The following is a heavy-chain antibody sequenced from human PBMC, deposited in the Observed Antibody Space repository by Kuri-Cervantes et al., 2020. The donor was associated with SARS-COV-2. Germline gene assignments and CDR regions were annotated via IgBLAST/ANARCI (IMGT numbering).Heavy chain of an antibody. V-gene: IGHV1-69*06. Sequence: SVKVSCKASGGTFSSYAISWVRQAPGQGLEWMGGITPIFGTANYAQKFQGRVTITADKSTSTAYMELSSLRSEDTAVYYCARESSCSSTSCPSDYWGQGTLVTVSS. CDR3: ARESSCSSTSCPSDY. CDR2: ITPIFGTA. CDR1: GGTFSSYA. J-gene: IGHJ4*02. D-gene: IGHD2-2*01.